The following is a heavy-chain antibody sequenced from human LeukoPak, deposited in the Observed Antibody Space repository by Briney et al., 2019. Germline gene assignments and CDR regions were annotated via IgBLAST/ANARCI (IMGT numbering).Heavy chain of an antibody. J-gene: IGHJ4*02. D-gene: IGHD6-13*01. CDR2: IYYSGST. CDR3: AVPSWAHETAAAGHLDY. CDR1: SVSISGSSYF. Sequence: SETLSLTCTVSSVSISGSSYFWGWIRQPPGKGLEWIGSIYYSGSTYYNPSLKSRVTISVDTSKNQFSLKLSSVTAADTAVYCCAVPSWAHETAAAGHLDYWGQGTLVTVSS. V-gene: IGHV4-39*01.